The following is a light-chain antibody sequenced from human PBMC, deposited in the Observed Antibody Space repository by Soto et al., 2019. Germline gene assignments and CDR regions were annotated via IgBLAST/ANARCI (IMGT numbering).Light chain of an antibody. Sequence: DIQMTQSPSTLSASVGDRVTITCRASQSISSWLAWYQQKPGKAPKLLIYKASSLESGVPPRFSGSGSGTEFTLTISSLQPDDFATYYCQQYKDYSRTFGQGTKVEVK. CDR3: QQYKDYSRT. J-gene: IGKJ1*01. CDR1: QSISSW. V-gene: IGKV1-5*03. CDR2: KAS.